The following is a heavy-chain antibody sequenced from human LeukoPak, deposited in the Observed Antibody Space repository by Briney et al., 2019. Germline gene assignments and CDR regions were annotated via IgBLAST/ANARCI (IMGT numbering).Heavy chain of an antibody. D-gene: IGHD3-10*02. CDR3: AELGITMIGGV. V-gene: IGHV3-48*03. CDR1: GFTFSSYE. CDR2: ISSSGSTI. J-gene: IGHJ6*04. Sequence: GGSLRLSCAASGFTFSSYEMNWVRQAQGKGLEWVSYISSSGSTIYYADSVKGRFTISRDKAKKTLYMQMKRLRAEDTAVYYCAELGITMIGGVWGKGTTVTISS.